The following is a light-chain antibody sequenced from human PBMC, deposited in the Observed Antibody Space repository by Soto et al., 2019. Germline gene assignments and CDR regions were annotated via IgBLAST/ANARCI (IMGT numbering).Light chain of an antibody. CDR2: GNS. CDR3: QSYDSSLSGVV. J-gene: IGLJ2*01. CDR1: SSDVGGYNY. V-gene: IGLV2-14*03. Sequence: QSALTQPASVSGSPAQSITISCTGTSSDVGGYNYVSWYQHHPGKAPKLIIYGNSNRPSGVPDRFSGSKSGTSASLAITGLQAEDEADYYCQSYDSSLSGVVFGGGTKLTVL.